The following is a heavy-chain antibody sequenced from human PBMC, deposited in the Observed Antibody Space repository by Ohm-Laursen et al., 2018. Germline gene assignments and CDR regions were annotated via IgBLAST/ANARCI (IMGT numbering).Heavy chain of an antibody. CDR1: GFTFDDYA. D-gene: IGHD6-13*01. J-gene: IGHJ4*02. V-gene: IGHV3-9*01. CDR3: ALIAAAGTFDY. CDR2: ISWNSGSI. Sequence: SLRLSCSASGFTFDDYAMHWVRQAPGKGLEWVSGISWNSGSIGYADSVKGRFTISRDSAKNSLYLQMNSLRAEDTALYYCALIAAAGTFDYWGQGTLVTVSS.